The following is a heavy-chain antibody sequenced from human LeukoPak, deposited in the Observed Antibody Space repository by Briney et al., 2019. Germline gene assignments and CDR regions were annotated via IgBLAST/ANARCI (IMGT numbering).Heavy chain of an antibody. CDR3: TTDLYYDSSGYRKRIDY. Sequence: PGGSLRLSCAASGFTFSNAWMSWVRQAQGKGLEWVGRIKSKTDGGTTDYAAPVKGRFTISRDDSKNTLYLQMNSLKTEDTAVYYCTTDLYYDSSGYRKRIDYWGQGTLVTVSS. V-gene: IGHV3-15*01. J-gene: IGHJ4*02. CDR1: GFTFSNAW. CDR2: IKSKTDGGTT. D-gene: IGHD3-22*01.